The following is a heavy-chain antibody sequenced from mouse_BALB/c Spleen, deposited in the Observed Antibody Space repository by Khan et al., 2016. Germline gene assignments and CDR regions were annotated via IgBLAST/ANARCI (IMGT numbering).Heavy chain of an antibody. V-gene: IGHV3-2*02. J-gene: IGHJ2*01. D-gene: IGHD2-1*01. CDR2: ISYSGST. CDR3: APYGNYRYFDY. Sequence: VQLKESGPGLVKPSQSLSLTCTVTGYSITRDYAWNWIRQFPGNKLEWMGYISYSGSTSYNPSLKSRISITRDTSKNQFFLQLNSVTTEDTATYYCAPYGNYRYFDYLGQGTTLTVSS. CDR1: GYSITRDYA.